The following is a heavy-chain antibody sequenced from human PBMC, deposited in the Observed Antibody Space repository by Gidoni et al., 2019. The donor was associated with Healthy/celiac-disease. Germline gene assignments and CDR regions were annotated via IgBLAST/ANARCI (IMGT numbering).Heavy chain of an antibody. CDR2: ISSISSYI. CDR1: GLTFSSYS. Sequence: EVQLVASGGGLVKPGGSLRLSCAPSGLTFSSYSMNWVLQAPGKGLEWVSSISSISSYINNADSVKGRFTSSRDNAKNSLYLQMNSLRAEDTVVYYCARTGSGWYGWFDPWGQGTLVTVSS. D-gene: IGHD6-19*01. V-gene: IGHV3-21*01. J-gene: IGHJ5*02. CDR3: ARTGSGWYGWFDP.